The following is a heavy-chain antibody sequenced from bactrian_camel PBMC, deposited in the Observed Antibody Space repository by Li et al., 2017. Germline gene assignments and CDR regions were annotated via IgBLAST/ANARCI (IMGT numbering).Heavy chain of an antibody. D-gene: IGHD4*01. CDR1: GATSSKEA. CDR2: IDSGGATT. V-gene: IGHV3S31*01. Sequence: DVQLVESGGGSVQAGGSLRLSCAASGATSSKEAMSWVRQAPGKGLEWVATIDSGGATTYYADSVKGRFTISRDNVKKTQYLQMNSLQTEGMAVYYCATEALTYEYAYWGQGTQVTVS. J-gene: IGHJ4*01. CDR3: ATEALTYEYAY.